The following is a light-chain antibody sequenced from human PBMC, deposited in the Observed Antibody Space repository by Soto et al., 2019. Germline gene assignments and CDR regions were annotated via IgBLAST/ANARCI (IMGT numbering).Light chain of an antibody. V-gene: IGKV3-11*01. J-gene: IGKJ1*01. Sequence: EIVMTQSPATLSVSPGEGATLSCGASQSVRNYLAWYQQKPGQAPRLLIYDASNRATGIPARFSGTGSETDFTLTISSLEPEDFAIYYCQQRSKMPLTFGHGTKVDIK. CDR1: QSVRNY. CDR2: DAS. CDR3: QQRSKMPLT.